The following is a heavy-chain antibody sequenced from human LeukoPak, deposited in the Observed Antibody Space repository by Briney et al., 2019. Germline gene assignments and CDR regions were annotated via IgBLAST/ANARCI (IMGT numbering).Heavy chain of an antibody. Sequence: GGSLRLSCAASGFTFSSYGMHWVRQAPGKGLEWVAVIWYDGSNKYYADSVKGRFTISRDNSKNTLYLQMNSLRAEDTAVYYCARAWGAMPFDYWGQGTLVTVSS. J-gene: IGHJ4*02. CDR1: GFTFSSYG. D-gene: IGHD3-16*01. CDR3: ARAWGAMPFDY. CDR2: IWYDGSNK. V-gene: IGHV3-33*01.